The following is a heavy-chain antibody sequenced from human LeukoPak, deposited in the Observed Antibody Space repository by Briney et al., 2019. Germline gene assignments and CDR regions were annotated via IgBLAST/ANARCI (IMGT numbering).Heavy chain of an antibody. CDR1: GGSISSYS. CDR2: IYFSGST. J-gene: IGHJ3*02. V-gene: IGHV4-59*01. Sequence: SETLSLTCTVSGGSISSYSWNWIRQPPGKGLEWLGYIYFSGSTSYNPSLKSRVTISGDTSKNQFSLKLSSVTAADTAVYHCTRDRSALDTWGQGTMVTVSS. CDR3: TRDRSALDT.